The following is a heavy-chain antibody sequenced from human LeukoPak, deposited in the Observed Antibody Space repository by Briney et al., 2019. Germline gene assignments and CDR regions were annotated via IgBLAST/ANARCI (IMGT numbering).Heavy chain of an antibody. Sequence: PSETLSLTCTVSGGSISSYYWSWIRQPPGKGLEWIGYIYYSGSTNYNPSLKSRVTISVDTSKNQFSLKLSSVTAADTAVYYCARELAVAGTQDYYYYYGMDVWGQGTTVTVSS. CDR1: GGSISSYY. CDR2: IYYSGST. D-gene: IGHD6-19*01. J-gene: IGHJ6*02. V-gene: IGHV4-59*01. CDR3: ARELAVAGTQDYYYYYGMDV.